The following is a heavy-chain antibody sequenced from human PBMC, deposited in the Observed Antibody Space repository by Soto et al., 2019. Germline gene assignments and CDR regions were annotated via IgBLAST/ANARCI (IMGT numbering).Heavy chain of an antibody. J-gene: IGHJ4*02. CDR1: GASISNGGYY. CDR3: ARRVLDDVWGTYTDY. D-gene: IGHD3-16*01. Sequence: SETLSLTCAVSGASISNGGYYWSWIRQHPGKGLEWIGHIYYTGNTYYNPSLRSRVTISLDTSENQFSLTLSSVTAADTAVYYCARRVLDDVWGTYTDYWGQGTLVTVSS. V-gene: IGHV4-31*11. CDR2: IYYTGNT.